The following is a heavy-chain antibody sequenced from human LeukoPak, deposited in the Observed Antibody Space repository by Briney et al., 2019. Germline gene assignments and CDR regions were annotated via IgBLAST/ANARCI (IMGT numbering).Heavy chain of an antibody. CDR1: GYTFTSYG. D-gene: IGHD3-22*01. Sequence: ASVKVSGKASGYTFTSYGISWVRQAPGQGLEWMGWISAYNGNTNYAQKLQGRVTMTTDTSTTTAYMELRSLRSDDTAVYYCAREGRPLNYYNSSGYHFDYWGQGTLVTVSS. V-gene: IGHV1-18*01. CDR3: AREGRPLNYYNSSGYHFDY. CDR2: ISAYNGNT. J-gene: IGHJ4*02.